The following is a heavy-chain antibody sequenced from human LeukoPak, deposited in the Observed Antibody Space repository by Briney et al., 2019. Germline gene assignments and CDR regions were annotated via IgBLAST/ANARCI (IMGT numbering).Heavy chain of an antibody. CDR1: GYTFNGYY. J-gene: IGHJ4*02. CDR3: VRDPSYSSGSGY. V-gene: IGHV1-2*02. CDR2: INPNSGDT. D-gene: IGHD6-19*01. Sequence: ASVKVSRKASGYTFNGYYMHWVRQAPGQGLEWMGWINPNSGDTKYAQKFQGRVTMTRDTSISTAYMELRRLRFDDTAVYYCVRDPSYSSGSGYWGQGTLVTVSS.